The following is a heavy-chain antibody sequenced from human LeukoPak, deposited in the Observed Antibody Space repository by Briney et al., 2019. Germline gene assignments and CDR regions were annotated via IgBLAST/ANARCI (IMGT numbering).Heavy chain of an antibody. V-gene: IGHV4-34*01. J-gene: IGHJ4*02. Sequence: PSETLSLTCAVYGGSFSGYYWSWIRQPPGKGLEWIGEINHSGSTNYNPSLKSRVTISVDTSKNQFSLKLSSVTAADTAVYYCARAGGPMVPDGTLFDYWGQGTLVTVSS. CDR1: GGSFSGYY. CDR3: ARAGGPMVPDGTLFDY. D-gene: IGHD3-10*01. CDR2: INHSGST.